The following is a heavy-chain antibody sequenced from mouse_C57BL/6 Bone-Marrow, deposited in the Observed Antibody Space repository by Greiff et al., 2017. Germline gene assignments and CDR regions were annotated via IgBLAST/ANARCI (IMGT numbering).Heavy chain of an antibody. CDR3: TANWGAY. D-gene: IGHD4-1*01. Sequence: EVMLVESGAELVRPGASVKLSCTASGFNIKDDYMHWVKQRPEQGLEWIGWIDPENGDTEYDSKFPGKATITADTSSNTAYMQLSSLASEVTAVYYCTANWGAYWGQGTLVTVSA. V-gene: IGHV14-4*01. CDR1: GFNIKDDY. CDR2: IDPENGDT. J-gene: IGHJ3*01.